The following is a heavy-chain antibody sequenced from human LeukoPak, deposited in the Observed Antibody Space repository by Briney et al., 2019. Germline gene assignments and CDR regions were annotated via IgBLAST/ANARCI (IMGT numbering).Heavy chain of an antibody. J-gene: IGHJ5*02. CDR3: AKDATGGPGGGYFYP. V-gene: IGHV3-33*06. CDR1: GFNFRSFA. Sequence: GGSLRLSCVASGFNFRSFAMHWVRQAPGKGLEWVATIWWDGTKTNYADSVRGRLTISRDNSKRTLNLEMNNLRDEDTGTYYLAKDATGGPGGGYFYPLGQGGPVTVTP. D-gene: IGHD2/OR15-2a*01. CDR2: IWWDGTKT.